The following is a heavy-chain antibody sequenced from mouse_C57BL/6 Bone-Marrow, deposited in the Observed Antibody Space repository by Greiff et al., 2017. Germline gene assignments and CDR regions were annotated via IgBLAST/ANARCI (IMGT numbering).Heavy chain of an antibody. Sequence: QVQLQQPGAELVMPGASVKLSCKASGYTFPSYWMHWVKQRPGQGLEWIGEIDPSDSYTTYNQKFKGKSTLTVDKSCSTAYMQLSSLTSDDSAVYYCARSEYYGSSSYYAMDYWGQGTSVTVSS. D-gene: IGHD1-1*01. J-gene: IGHJ4*01. CDR3: ARSEYYGSSSYYAMDY. CDR1: GYTFPSYW. CDR2: IDPSDSYT. V-gene: IGHV1-69*01.